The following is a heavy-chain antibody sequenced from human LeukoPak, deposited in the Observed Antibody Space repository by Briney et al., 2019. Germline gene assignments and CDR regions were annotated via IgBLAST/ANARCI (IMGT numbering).Heavy chain of an antibody. CDR1: GYSFTSYW. CDR2: IYPGDSDT. J-gene: IGHJ3*02. D-gene: IGHD2-2*01. CDR3: ARRPGQYCSTASCHAFDI. Sequence: GESLKISCKGSGYSFTSYWIGWVRQMPGKGLEWMGVIYPGDSDTRYSPSFQGQVTISADKSISTAYLQWSSLKASDTAMYYCARRPGQYCSTASCHAFDIWGQGTMVIVSS. V-gene: IGHV5-51*01.